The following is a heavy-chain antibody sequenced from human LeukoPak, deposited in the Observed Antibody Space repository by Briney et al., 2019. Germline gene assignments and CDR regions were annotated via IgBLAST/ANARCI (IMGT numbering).Heavy chain of an antibody. J-gene: IGHJ4*02. CDR1: GFTFRSYA. CDR3: ARDPFGIKTHYFDY. CDR2: ISYDGNNK. V-gene: IGHV3-30*04. Sequence: PGGSLRLFCVASGFTFRSYAMQWVRQAPGKGLEWVGVISYDGNNKYYADSVKGRFTISRDISKNTLYLQMNSLRVEDTALYYCARDPFGIKTHYFDYWGQGTLVTVSS. D-gene: IGHD3-10*01.